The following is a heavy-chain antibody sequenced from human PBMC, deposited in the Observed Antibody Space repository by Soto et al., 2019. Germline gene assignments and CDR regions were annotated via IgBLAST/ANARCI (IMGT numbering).Heavy chain of an antibody. CDR1: GFTFSLYS. J-gene: IGHJ6*02. V-gene: IGHV3-48*02. CDR3: ARAVTWGFDV. CDR2: ISRSSTGI. Sequence: EVQLVESGGGLVQPGGSLRLSCAASGFTFSLYSMSWFRQAPGKGLEWVSYISRSSTGIHYADSMKGRFTISRDDATNSMHLQMNSLRDGDTAVYYCARAVTWGFDVWGQGTTVSISS. D-gene: IGHD7-27*01.